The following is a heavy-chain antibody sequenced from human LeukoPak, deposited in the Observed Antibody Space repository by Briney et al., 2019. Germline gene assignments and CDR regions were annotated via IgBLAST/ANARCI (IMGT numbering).Heavy chain of an antibody. V-gene: IGHV3-7*01. D-gene: IGHD2-15*01. J-gene: IGHJ6*03. Sequence: GGSLRLSCAASGFTFSSYWMSWVRQAPGKGLEWVANIKQDGSEKYYVDSVKGRFTISRDNAKNSLYLQMNSLRAEDTAVYYCAREGGSGLIYYYYMDVWGKGTTVTVSS. CDR3: AREGGSGLIYYYYMDV. CDR2: IKQDGSEK. CDR1: GFTFSSYW.